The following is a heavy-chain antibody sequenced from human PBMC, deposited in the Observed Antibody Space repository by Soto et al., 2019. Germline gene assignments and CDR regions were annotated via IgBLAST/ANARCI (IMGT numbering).Heavy chain of an antibody. CDR1: GFTVSTNY. CDR2: IYSGGST. J-gene: IGHJ4*02. CDR3: ARASIAAAGYYFDY. V-gene: IGHV3-53*01. D-gene: IGHD6-13*01. Sequence: EVQLVESGGGLILPGWSLRLSCAASGFTVSTNYMSWVRQAPGKGLEWVSVIYSGGSTYYADSVKGRFTISRDNSKNTLYLQMNSLRAEDTAVYYCARASIAAAGYYFDYWGQGTLVTVSS.